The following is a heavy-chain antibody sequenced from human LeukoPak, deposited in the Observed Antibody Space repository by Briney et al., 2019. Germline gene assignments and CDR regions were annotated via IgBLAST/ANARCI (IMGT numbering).Heavy chain of an antibody. Sequence: GGPLRLSCAASGFTFSSYAMHWVRQAPGKGLEGVALISYDGSGQYYADLMKGRFTVSRDNAKNSLYLQMNSLRAEDTAVYYCARALYYDILTNYQTHTYYFDYWGQGTLLTVSS. CDR3: ARALYYDILTNYQTHTYYFDY. V-gene: IGHV3-30-3*01. CDR1: GFTFSSYA. J-gene: IGHJ4*02. D-gene: IGHD3-9*01. CDR2: ISYDGSGQ.